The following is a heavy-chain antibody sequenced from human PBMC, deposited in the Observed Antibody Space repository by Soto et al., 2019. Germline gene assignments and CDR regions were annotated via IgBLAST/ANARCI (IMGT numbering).Heavy chain of an antibody. D-gene: IGHD3-3*01. CDR2: ISSISSTI. V-gene: IGHV3-48*01. Sequence: EAQLVESGGGLVQPGGSLRLSCAASGFTFSSYSMNWVRQAPGKGLEWVSYISSISSTIYYADSVKGRFTISRDNAKNSLYLQMNSLRAEDTAVYYCARFPPFGVVPGFDYWGQGTLVTVSS. J-gene: IGHJ4*02. CDR3: ARFPPFGVVPGFDY. CDR1: GFTFSSYS.